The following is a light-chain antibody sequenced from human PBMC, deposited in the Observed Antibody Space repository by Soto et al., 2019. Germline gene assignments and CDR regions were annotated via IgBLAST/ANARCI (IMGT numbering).Light chain of an antibody. CDR3: ATWDDSLSGPV. CDR1: SSNVGSSF. V-gene: IGLV1-47*01. J-gene: IGLJ2*01. Sequence: QSVLTQPPSASGTPGRPVTILCSGTSSNVGSSFLYWYQQLPGTAPKPPIYTNNQRPSGVPDRFSASKSGASASLAISGLRSEDEADYYCATWDDSLSGPVFGGGTKLTVL. CDR2: TNN.